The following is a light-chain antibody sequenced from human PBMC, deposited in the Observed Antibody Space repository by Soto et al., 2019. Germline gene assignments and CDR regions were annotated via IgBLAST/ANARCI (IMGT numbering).Light chain of an antibody. CDR3: QQYNSYPVT. Sequence: DIQMTQSPSTLSASVGDRVTITCRASQSISSWLAWYQQKPGKAPKLLIYDASSLESGVPSRLSGSGYGTEFTLTISSLQPDDFATYYCQQYNSYPVTFGQGTKLEI. J-gene: IGKJ2*01. CDR1: QSISSW. V-gene: IGKV1-5*01. CDR2: DAS.